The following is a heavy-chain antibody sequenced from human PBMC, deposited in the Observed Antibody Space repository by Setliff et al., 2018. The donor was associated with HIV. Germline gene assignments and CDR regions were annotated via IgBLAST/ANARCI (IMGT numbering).Heavy chain of an antibody. CDR1: RGSLSSGGYY. CDR3: ARMGAARPPYYYGMDV. D-gene: IGHD6-6*01. CDR2: SYHSGSP. V-gene: IGHV4-31*03. J-gene: IGHJ6*02. Sequence: PSETLSLTCSVFRGSLSSGGYYWSWIRQHPGKGLEWIGYSYHSGSPSYNPSLKSRTTISVDTSKNEFSLKLSSVTAADTAVYYCARMGAARPPYYYGMDVWGRGTTVTVSS.